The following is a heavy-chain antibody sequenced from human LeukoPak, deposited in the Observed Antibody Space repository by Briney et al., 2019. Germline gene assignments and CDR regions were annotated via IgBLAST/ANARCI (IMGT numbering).Heavy chain of an antibody. CDR2: IIPIFGTA. Sequence: SVTVSCTASGYTFTSYYMHWVRQAPGQGLEWMGGIIPIFGTANYAQKFQGRVTITADESTSTAYMELSSLRSEDTAVYYCAREVNWFDPWGQGTLVTVSS. J-gene: IGHJ5*02. V-gene: IGHV1-69*13. CDR1: GYTFTSYY. CDR3: AREVNWFDP.